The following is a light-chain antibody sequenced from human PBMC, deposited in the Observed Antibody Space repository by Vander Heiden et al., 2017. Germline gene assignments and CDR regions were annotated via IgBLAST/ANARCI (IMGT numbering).Light chain of an antibody. CDR3: SSYTSSSTLVV. Sequence: QSALTQPASASGPPGPSITISCTGTSSDVGGYNYVSWYQQHPGKAPKLMIYDVSNRPSGVSNRFSGSKSGNTASLTISGLQAEDEADYYCSSYTSSSTLVVFGGGTKLTVL. CDR2: DVS. CDR1: SSDVGGYNY. V-gene: IGLV2-14*01. J-gene: IGLJ2*01.